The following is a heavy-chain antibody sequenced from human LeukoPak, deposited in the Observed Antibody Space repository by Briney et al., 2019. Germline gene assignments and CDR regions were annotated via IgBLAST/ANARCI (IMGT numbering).Heavy chain of an antibody. D-gene: IGHD6-13*01. CDR1: GGSISSGDYY. Sequence: SETLSLTCTVSGGSISSGDYYWSWIRQPPGKGLEWIGYIYYSGSTYYNPSLKSRVTISVDTSKNQFSLKLSSVTAADTAVYYCARVRYSSSLSPWYFDLWGRGTLVTVSS. J-gene: IGHJ2*01. CDR3: ARVRYSSSLSPWYFDL. CDR2: IYYSGST. V-gene: IGHV4-30-4*08.